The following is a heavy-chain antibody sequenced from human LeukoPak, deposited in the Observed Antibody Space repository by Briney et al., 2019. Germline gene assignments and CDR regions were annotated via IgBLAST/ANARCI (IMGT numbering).Heavy chain of an antibody. CDR3: ARGNGITMIVVARTGFDP. J-gene: IGHJ5*02. CDR2: MNPNSGNT. CDR1: GYTFTSYD. V-gene: IGHV1-8*01. Sequence: ASVKVSCKASGYTFTSYDINWVRQATGQGLEWMGWMNPNSGNTGYAQKFQGRVTMTRNTSISTAYMELSSLRSEDTAVYYCARGNGITMIVVARTGFDPWGQGTLVTVSS. D-gene: IGHD3-22*01.